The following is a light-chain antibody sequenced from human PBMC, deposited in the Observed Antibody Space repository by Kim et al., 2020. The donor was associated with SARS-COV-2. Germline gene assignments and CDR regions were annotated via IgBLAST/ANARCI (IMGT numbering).Light chain of an antibody. CDR2: RDN. CDR3: QAWDSSIYV. CDR1: KLGDKY. Sequence: SVSPGQTASITCSGDKLGDKYASWYQQKPGQSPVVVIFRDNRRPSGIPERFSGSNSGNTATLTISGTQATDEADYYCQAWDSSIYVFGTGTKVTVL. J-gene: IGLJ1*01. V-gene: IGLV3-1*01.